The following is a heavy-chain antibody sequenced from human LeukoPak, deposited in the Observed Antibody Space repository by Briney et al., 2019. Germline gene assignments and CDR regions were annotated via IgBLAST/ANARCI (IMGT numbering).Heavy chain of an antibody. V-gene: IGHV3-23*01. CDR2: ISGSGGYT. Sequence: GALRLSCAASGFTFSSYAISWVRQAPGKGLEWVSAISGSGGYTYYADSVKGRFTISRDNSKNTLYLQMNSLRVEDMAVYYCAKYFPTATLDYWGQGTLVTVSS. J-gene: IGHJ4*02. CDR1: GFTFSSYA. D-gene: IGHD3-9*01. CDR3: AKYFPTATLDY.